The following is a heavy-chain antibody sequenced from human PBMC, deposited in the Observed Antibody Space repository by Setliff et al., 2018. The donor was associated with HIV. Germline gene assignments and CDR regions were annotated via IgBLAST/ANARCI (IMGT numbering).Heavy chain of an antibody. CDR2: VSFEEGNK. J-gene: IGHJ4*02. D-gene: IGHD3-9*01. CDR3: AIGLLTGDIDY. Sequence: GGSLRLTCAASGLPFSNYAIHWIRQAPGKGLEWVAFVSFEEGNKYYADSVKGRFTISRDISKNTVYLQMNSLRAEDTAVYYCAIGLLTGDIDYWGQGTLVTVSS. V-gene: IGHV3-30-3*01. CDR1: GLPFSNYA.